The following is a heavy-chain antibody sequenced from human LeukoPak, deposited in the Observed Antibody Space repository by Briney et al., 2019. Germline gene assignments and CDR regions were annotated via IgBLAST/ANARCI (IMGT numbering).Heavy chain of an antibody. D-gene: IGHD3-10*01. CDR1: GYTFTSYD. V-gene: IGHV1-8*01. CDR3: ARGVMSMVRGVRQWHWSDP. CDR2: MNPNSGNT. Sequence: ASVKVSCKASGYTFTSYDINWVRQATGQGLEWMGWMNPNSGNTGYAQKFQGRVTMTRNTSISTAYMELSSLRSEDTAVYYCARGVMSMVRGVRQWHWSDPWGQGTLVTVSS. J-gene: IGHJ5*02.